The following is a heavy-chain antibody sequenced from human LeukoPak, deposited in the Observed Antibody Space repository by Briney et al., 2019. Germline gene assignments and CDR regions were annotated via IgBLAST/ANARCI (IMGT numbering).Heavy chain of an antibody. J-gene: IGHJ3*02. CDR2: IIPIFGTA. CDR3: ARAERAYDFWDAFDI. CDR1: GGTFSSYA. V-gene: IGHV1-69*13. D-gene: IGHD3-3*01. Sequence: PGASVKVSCKASGGTFSSYAISWVRQAPGQGLEWMGGIIPIFGTANYAQKFQGRVTITADESTSTAYMELSSLRSEDTAVYYCARAERAYDFWDAFDIWGQGTMVTVSS.